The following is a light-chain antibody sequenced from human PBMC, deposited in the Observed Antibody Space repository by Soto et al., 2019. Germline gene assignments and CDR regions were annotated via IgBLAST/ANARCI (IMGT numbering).Light chain of an antibody. CDR2: GAS. V-gene: IGKV3-20*01. CDR3: HQYGSSPRS. J-gene: IGKJ1*01. Sequence: EVVLTQSPGTLSLSPGEGAILSCRASQRVTNNYLVWYQQKPGHPPKLLIYGASSRATVIPDRFNGSGSGTDFTLTISKMELEDFAVYFCHQYGSSPRSFGQGTKVEF. CDR1: QRVTNNY.